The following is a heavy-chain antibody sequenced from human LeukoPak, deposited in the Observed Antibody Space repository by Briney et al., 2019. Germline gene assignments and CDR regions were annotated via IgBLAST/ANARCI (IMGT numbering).Heavy chain of an antibody. J-gene: IGHJ4*02. V-gene: IGHV3-30*02. CDR2: IRYDGSNK. Sequence: GGSLRLSCAASGFTFSNYGMHWVRQAPGKGLEWVAFIRYDGSNKYYADSVKGRFTISRDNSQNTLFLRMNSLRAEDTAVYYCAKDSTSDGAGTWYFDYWGQGTLVSVSS. CDR1: GFTFSNYG. D-gene: IGHD3-10*01. CDR3: AKDSTSDGAGTWYFDY.